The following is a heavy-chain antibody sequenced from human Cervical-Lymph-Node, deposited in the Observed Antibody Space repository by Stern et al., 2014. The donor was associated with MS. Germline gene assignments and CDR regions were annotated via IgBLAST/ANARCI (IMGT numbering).Heavy chain of an antibody. V-gene: IGHV4-4*02. D-gene: IGHD6-13*01. CDR3: VRALGSSSFRYWFDP. Sequence: QVQLQESGPGLVKPSGTLSLTCAVSGDSISSSNWWSWVRQSPGKGLEWVGDIYHAGTTNYNSTLKSRLTISADNSKNQFSLNLTFETAADTAVYYCVRALGSSSFRYWFDPWGQGTLVIVSS. J-gene: IGHJ5*02. CDR2: IYHAGTT. CDR1: GDSISSSNW.